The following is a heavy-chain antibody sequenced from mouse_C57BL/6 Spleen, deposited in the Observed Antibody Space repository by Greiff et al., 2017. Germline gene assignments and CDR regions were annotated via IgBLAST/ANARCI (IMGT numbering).Heavy chain of an antibody. CDR1: GYTFTSYW. CDR3: ARSYYYGSSYFDD. J-gene: IGHJ2*01. D-gene: IGHD1-1*01. Sequence: VQLQQPGAELVKPGASVKMSCKASGYTFTSYWITWVKQRPGQGLEWIGDIYPGSGSTNYNEKFKSKATLAVDTSSSTAYMQLSSLTSEDSAVYYCARSYYYGSSYFDDWGQGTTLTVSS. V-gene: IGHV1-55*01. CDR2: IYPGSGST.